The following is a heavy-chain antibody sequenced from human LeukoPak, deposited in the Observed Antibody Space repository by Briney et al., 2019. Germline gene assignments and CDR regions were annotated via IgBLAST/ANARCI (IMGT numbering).Heavy chain of an antibody. V-gene: IGHV3-23*01. CDR2: ISGSGYST. J-gene: IGHJ4*02. CDR1: GFTSSSYP. D-gene: IGHD3-22*01. Sequence: PWGSLRLSCAASGFTSSSYPMSWVRQAPGKGLERVSTISGSGYSTYYADSVKGRFTISRDTSKNTLYLQMNSLRAEDTAVYYCGKNSYDISASPFDNWGQGTLVTVSS. CDR3: GKNSYDISASPFDN.